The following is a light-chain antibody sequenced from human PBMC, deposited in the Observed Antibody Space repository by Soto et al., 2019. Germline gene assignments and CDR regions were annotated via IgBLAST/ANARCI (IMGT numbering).Light chain of an antibody. CDR1: SSNIGAGYD. CDR2: LNT. Sequence: QSVLTQPPSVSGAPGQRVTISCTGTSSNIGAGYDVHWYQQPPGAAPKLLIYLNTNRPPGVPGRFSGSKSDTSASLAITGLQAEDEADYYCQSYDSSMSAYVFGSGTKVTVL. V-gene: IGLV1-40*01. J-gene: IGLJ1*01. CDR3: QSYDSSMSAYV.